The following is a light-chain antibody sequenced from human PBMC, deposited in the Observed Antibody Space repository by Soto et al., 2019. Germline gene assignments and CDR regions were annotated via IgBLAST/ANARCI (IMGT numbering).Light chain of an antibody. J-gene: IGKJ1*01. CDR1: QSIDKW. Sequence: DIQMTQSPSTLSASVGDRVTITCRASQSIDKWLAWYQQKPGKAPKLLIYKASILQSGVPSRFSGSGSGTEFTLPISSLQPDDGGSYFCQQYNRFSWTFGQGTKVEIK. CDR2: KAS. CDR3: QQYNRFSWT. V-gene: IGKV1-5*03.